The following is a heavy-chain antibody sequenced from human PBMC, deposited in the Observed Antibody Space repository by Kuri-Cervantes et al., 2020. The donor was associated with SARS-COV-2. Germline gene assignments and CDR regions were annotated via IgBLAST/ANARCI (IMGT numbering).Heavy chain of an antibody. J-gene: IGHJ4*02. CDR1: GGPFSGYY. CDR2: INHSGST. V-gene: IGHV4-34*01. CDR3: ARGRIRPFDY. Sequence: SETLSLTCAVYGGPFSGYYWSWIRQPPGRGLEWIGEINHSGSTNYNPSLKSRVTISVDTSKNQFSLKLSSVTAAGTAVYYCARGRIRPFDYWGQGTLVTVSS.